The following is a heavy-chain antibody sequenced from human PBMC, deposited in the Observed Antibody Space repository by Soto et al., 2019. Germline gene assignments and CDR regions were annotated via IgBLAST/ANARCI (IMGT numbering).Heavy chain of an antibody. CDR3: AIENPSRRYSLHY. J-gene: IGHJ4*02. V-gene: IGHV3-30*03. D-gene: IGHD1-1*01. CDR2: ISYYGTNE. Sequence: PGGSLRLSCEASGFTFGVYGMHWVRQAPGKGLEWVAVISYYGTNEYYEDSVKGRFTISRDNSKNTLYLQMNSLRIADTAVYFCAIENPSRRYSLHYSGQG. CDR1: GFTFGVYG.